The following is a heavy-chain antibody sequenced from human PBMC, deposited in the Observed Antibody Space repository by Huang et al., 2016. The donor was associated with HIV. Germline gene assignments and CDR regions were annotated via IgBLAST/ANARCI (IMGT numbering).Heavy chain of an antibody. CDR2: VYYGGIT. J-gene: IGHJ4*02. CDR1: GGSISSSSYY. D-gene: IGHD4-17*01. V-gene: IGHV4-39*01. Sequence: QLQLQESGPGLVKPSETLTLTCSVSGGSISSSSYYWGWIRQPPGKGLEWLGTVYYGGITDNNPSFTSRVTLSVDTSKNQFSLRLSSVTAADTAIYYCAGHFMGAYDYSANFDYWGQGILVTVSS. CDR3: AGHFMGAYDYSANFDY.